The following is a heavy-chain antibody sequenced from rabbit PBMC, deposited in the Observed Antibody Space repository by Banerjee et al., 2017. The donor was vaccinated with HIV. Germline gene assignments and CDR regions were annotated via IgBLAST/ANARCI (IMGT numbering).Heavy chain of an antibody. CDR3: ARAAGYAGYGYATGFNL. D-gene: IGHD6-1*01. J-gene: IGHJ4*01. Sequence: QQQLEESGGGLVKPGGTLTLTCTASGFSFSSGYYMYWVRQAPGKGLEWIACIDTGSGSAWYASWVNGRFTISKTSSTTVTLQMTSLTAADTATYFCARAAGYAGYGYATGFNLWGQGTLVTVS. V-gene: IGHV1S45*01. CDR1: GFSFSSGYY. CDR2: IDTGSGSA.